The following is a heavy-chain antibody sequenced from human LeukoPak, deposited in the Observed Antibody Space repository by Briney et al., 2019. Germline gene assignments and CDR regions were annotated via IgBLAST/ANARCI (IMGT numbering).Heavy chain of an antibody. J-gene: IGHJ4*02. CDR2: IYYSGST. V-gene: IGHV4-59*12. D-gene: IGHD3-16*01. CDR1: GGSISSYY. Sequence: PSETLSLTCTVSGGSISSYYWSWIRQPPGKGLEWIGYIYYSGSTNYNPSLKSRVTISVDTSKNQFSLKLSSVTAADTAVYYCAEGDGYFDYWGQGTLVTVSS. CDR3: AEGDGYFDY.